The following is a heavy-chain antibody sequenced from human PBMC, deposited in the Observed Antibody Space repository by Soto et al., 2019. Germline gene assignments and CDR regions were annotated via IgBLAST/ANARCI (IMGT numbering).Heavy chain of an antibody. CDR3: ARRHVDTAMVRFGYYYYYGMDV. CDR2: INPNSGGT. V-gene: IGHV1-2*04. Sequence: ASVKVSCKASGYTFTGYYMHWVRQAPGQGLEWMGWINPNSGGTNYAQKFQGWVTMTRDTSISTAYMELSRLRSDDTAVYYCARRHVDTAMVRFGYYYYYGMDVWGQGTTVTVSS. D-gene: IGHD5-18*01. CDR1: GYTFTGYY. J-gene: IGHJ6*02.